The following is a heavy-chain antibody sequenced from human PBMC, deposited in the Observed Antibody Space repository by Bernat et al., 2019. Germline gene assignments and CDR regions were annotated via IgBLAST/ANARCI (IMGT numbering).Heavy chain of an antibody. D-gene: IGHD3-10*01. CDR3: AKDRGRYIGEGQAVRGVFDY. CDR1: GFTFSSYA. J-gene: IGHJ4*02. Sequence: EVQLLESGGGLVQPGGSLRLSCAASGFTFSSYAMSWVRQAPGKGLEWVSAISGSGGSTYYADSVKGRFTISRDNSKNTLYLQMNSLRAEDTAVYYCAKDRGRYIGEGQAVRGVFDYRGQGTLFTVS. CDR2: ISGSGGST. V-gene: IGHV3-23*01.